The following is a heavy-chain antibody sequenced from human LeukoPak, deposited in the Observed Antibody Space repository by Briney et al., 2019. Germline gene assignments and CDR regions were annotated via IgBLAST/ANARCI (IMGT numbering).Heavy chain of an antibody. CDR3: ARDLRPLTFLGTGYCSGGSCYSSRRAAFDI. CDR2: INPNSGGT. J-gene: IGHJ3*02. Sequence: ASVKVSCKASGYTFTGYYMHWVRQAPGQGLEWMGWINPNSGGTNYAQKFQGRVTMTRDTSISTAYMELSSLRSDDTAVYYCARDLRPLTFLGTGYCSGGSCYSSRRAAFDIWGQGTMVTVSS. V-gene: IGHV1-2*02. CDR1: GYTFTGYY. D-gene: IGHD2-15*01.